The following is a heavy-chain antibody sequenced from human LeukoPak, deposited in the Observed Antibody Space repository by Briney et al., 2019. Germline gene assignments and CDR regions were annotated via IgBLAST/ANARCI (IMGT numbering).Heavy chain of an antibody. CDR1: GGSISSYY. Sequence: KSSETLSLTCTVSGGSISSYYWSWIRQPPGKGLEWIGNIYYSGSTNYNPSLKSRVTISVDTSKNQFSLKLSSVTAADTAVYYCARGSYSSSPRDYWGQGTLVTVSS. CDR3: ARGSYSSSPRDY. J-gene: IGHJ4*02. D-gene: IGHD6-6*01. V-gene: IGHV4-59*01. CDR2: IYYSGST.